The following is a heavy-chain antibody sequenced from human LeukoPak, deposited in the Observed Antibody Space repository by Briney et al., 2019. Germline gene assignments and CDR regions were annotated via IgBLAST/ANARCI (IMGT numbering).Heavy chain of an antibody. CDR1: GYTFTGYY. Sequence: ASVKVSCKASGYTFTGYYMHWVRQAPGQGLEWMGWINPNSGGTNYAQKFQGRVTMTRDTSISTAYMELSRLRSDDTAVYYCARDPPYSSSWLFDYWGQGTLVTVSS. CDR2: INPNSGGT. V-gene: IGHV1-2*02. D-gene: IGHD6-13*01. J-gene: IGHJ4*02. CDR3: ARDPPYSSSWLFDY.